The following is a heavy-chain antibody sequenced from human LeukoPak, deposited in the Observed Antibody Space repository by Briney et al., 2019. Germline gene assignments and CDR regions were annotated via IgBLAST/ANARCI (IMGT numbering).Heavy chain of an antibody. J-gene: IGHJ4*02. V-gene: IGHV3-74*01. CDR3: ARLSPARYYGSGSYSGRTYYFDY. D-gene: IGHD3-10*01. CDR2: INSAGSST. CDR1: GFTFSSYW. Sequence: GGSLRLSCAASGFTFSSYWMHWVRQAPGKGLVWVSRINSAGSSTSYADSVKGRFTISRDNAKNTLYLQMNSLRAEDTAVYYCARLSPARYYGSGSYSGRTYYFDYWGQGTLVTVSS.